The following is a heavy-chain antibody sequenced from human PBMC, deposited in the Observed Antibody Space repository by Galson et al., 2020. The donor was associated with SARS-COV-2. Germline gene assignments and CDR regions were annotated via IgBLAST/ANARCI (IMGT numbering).Heavy chain of an antibody. CDR1: GFTFSSYW. V-gene: IGHV3-7*01. J-gene: IGHJ4*02. D-gene: IGHD2-2*01. CDR3: ARDRLQQDY. Sequence: GGSLRLSCAASGFTFSSYWMSWVRQAPGKGLEWVANIKEDGSEKYYVDFVKGRFTISRDNAKNSLYLQRNSLRAEDTALYYCARDRLQQDYWGQGTLVTVSS. CDR2: IKEDGSEK.